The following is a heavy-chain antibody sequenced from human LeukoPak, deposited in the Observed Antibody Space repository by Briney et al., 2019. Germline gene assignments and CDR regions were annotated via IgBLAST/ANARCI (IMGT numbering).Heavy chain of an antibody. Sequence: GASVKVSCKASGGTFSSYAISWVRQAPGQGLEWMGGIIPIFGTANYAQKFQGRVTITTDESTSTAYMELSSLRSEDTAVYYCARWARGYSGSYYYYYMDVWGKGTTVTVSS. D-gene: IGHD1-26*01. CDR3: ARWARGYSGSYYYYYMDV. CDR2: IIPIFGTA. CDR1: GGTFSSYA. V-gene: IGHV1-69*05. J-gene: IGHJ6*03.